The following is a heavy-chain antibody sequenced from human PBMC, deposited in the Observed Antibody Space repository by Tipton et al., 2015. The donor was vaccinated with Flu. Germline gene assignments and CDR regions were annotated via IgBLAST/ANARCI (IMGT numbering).Heavy chain of an antibody. V-gene: IGHV4-39*01. CDR3: ARPRSESFYAVDV. CDR2: IYYTGTT. Sequence: TLSLTCKVSGGSISSSSYYWVWIRQPPGKGLEWIGSIYYTGTTYQNLSLKSRFTISVDRSKNQFSPKLSSVAAADTAVYYCARPRSESFYAVDVWGQGTTVTVSS. CDR1: GGSISSSSYY. J-gene: IGHJ6*02.